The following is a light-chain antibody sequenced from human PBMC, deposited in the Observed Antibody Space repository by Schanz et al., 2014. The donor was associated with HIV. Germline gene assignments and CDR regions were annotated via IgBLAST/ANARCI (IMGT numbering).Light chain of an antibody. V-gene: IGKV1-5*03. J-gene: IGKJ2*01. Sequence: DIQMTQSPSTLSASVGDRITITCRASQSISESLAWYQQRPGQAPNLLISEASTLKSGVPSRFSGSGSGTDFTLTISSLQPEDFATYYCQQYDTYPYTFGQGTKLDIK. CDR3: QQYDTYPYT. CDR1: QSISES. CDR2: EAS.